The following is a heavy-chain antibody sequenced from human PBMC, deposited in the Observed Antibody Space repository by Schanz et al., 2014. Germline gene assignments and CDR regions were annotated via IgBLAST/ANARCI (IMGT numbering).Heavy chain of an antibody. CDR2: MNPNSGNT. CDR3: ARDGEAAAGCDY. V-gene: IGHV1-8*02. J-gene: IGHJ4*02. Sequence: QVQLVQSGGEVKKPGASATVSCKASGYTFTSYDINWVRQAPGQGLEWMGWMNPNSGNTGYAQKFQGRVTMTRHTSISTAYMELSSLRSEDTAVYYCARDGEAAAGCDYWGQGTLVTVSS. CDR1: GYTFTSYD. D-gene: IGHD6-13*01.